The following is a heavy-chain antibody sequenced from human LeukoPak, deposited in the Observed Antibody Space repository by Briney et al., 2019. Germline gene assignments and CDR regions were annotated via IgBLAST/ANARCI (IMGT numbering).Heavy chain of an antibody. Sequence: PGGSLRLSCAASGFTFSSYWMSWVRQAPGKGLEWVANIKQDGSEKYYVDSVKGRFTISRDNAKNSLYLQMNSLRAEDTAVYYCARVRSSSWYYYYYYMDVWGKGTTVTVSS. CDR1: GFTFSSYW. CDR3: ARVRSSSWYYYYYYMDV. J-gene: IGHJ6*03. CDR2: IKQDGSEK. D-gene: IGHD6-13*01. V-gene: IGHV3-7*01.